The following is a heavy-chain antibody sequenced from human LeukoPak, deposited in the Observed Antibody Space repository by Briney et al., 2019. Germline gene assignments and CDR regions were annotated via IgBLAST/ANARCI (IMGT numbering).Heavy chain of an antibody. V-gene: IGHV1-69*05. CDR1: GGTFSSYA. J-gene: IGHJ4*02. Sequence: SVKVSCVASGGTFSSYAISWVRQAPGQGLEWMGRIIPIFGTANYAQKFQGRVKITTDESTSTAYMELSSLRSEDTAVYYCARGFVDTAMVTDYWGQGTLVTVSS. CDR3: ARGFVDTAMVTDY. D-gene: IGHD5-18*01. CDR2: IIPIFGTA.